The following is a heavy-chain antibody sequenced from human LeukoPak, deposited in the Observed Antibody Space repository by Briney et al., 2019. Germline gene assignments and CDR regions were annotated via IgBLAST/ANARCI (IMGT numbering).Heavy chain of an antibody. Sequence: GGSLRLSCAASGFTFSSYGMHWVRQAPGKGLEWVAVISYDGSNKYYADSVKGRFTISRDNAKNSLYLQMNSLRAEDTAVYYCARGNKFGYWGQGTLVTVSS. CDR1: GFTFSSYG. V-gene: IGHV3-30*03. D-gene: IGHD1/OR15-1a*01. CDR3: ARGNKFGY. J-gene: IGHJ4*02. CDR2: ISYDGSNK.